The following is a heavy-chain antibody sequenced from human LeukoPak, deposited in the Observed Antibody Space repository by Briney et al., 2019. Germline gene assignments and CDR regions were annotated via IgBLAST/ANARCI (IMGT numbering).Heavy chain of an antibody. J-gene: IGHJ4*02. D-gene: IGHD3-22*01. CDR2: IWYDGSNK. CDR3: ARDVYDSSGTPAGIDY. Sequence: GRSLRLSCAASGFTFSSYGMHWVRQAPGKGLEWVAVIWYDGSNKYYADSVKGRFTISRDNSKNTLYLQMNSLRAEDTAVYYCARDVYDSSGTPAGIDYWGQGTLVTVSS. V-gene: IGHV3-33*01. CDR1: GFTFSSYG.